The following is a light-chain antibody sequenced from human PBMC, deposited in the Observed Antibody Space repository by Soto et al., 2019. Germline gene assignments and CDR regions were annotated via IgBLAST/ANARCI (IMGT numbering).Light chain of an antibody. J-gene: IGKJ1*01. Sequence: DIQMTQSPSSLSASVGDRVTITCRASQGISNFLNWYQQKPGEAPKVLIYAASSLQTGVPSRFSGSGSGTVFTLTINSLQPEDFATYFCQQSFTNPKTFGQGTEVDIK. CDR1: QGISNF. V-gene: IGKV1-39*01. CDR2: AAS. CDR3: QQSFTNPKT.